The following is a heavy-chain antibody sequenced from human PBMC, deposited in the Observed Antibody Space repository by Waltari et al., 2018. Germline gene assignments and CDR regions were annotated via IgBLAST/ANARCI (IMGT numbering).Heavy chain of an antibody. CDR2: IYYSGST. CDR1: GCSISSYY. J-gene: IGHJ4*02. D-gene: IGHD3-22*01. V-gene: IGHV4-59*01. CDR3: ARGDYYDSSGYFPMPDY. Sequence: QVQLQESGPGLVKPSETLSLTCTVSGCSISSYYWSWIRQPPGKGLEWIGYIYYSGSTNYNPSLKSRVTISVDTSKNQFSLKLSSVTAADTAVYYCARGDYYDSSGYFPMPDYWGQGTLVTVSS.